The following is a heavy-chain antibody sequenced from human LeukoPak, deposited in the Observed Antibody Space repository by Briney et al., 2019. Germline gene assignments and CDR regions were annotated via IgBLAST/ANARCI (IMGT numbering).Heavy chain of an antibody. D-gene: IGHD5-24*01. CDR2: ITADGTE. CDR3: TTAPTRGWLPYFDY. CDR1: GFTFSDAW. V-gene: IGHV3-15*01. Sequence: GGSLRLSCAVSGFTFSDAWISWVRQAPGKGVEGVARITADGTEYYAAPVNARFTASRDDSKTTVYLQMNSLTTDDPAVYYCTTAPTRGWLPYFDYWDQGTVVTVSS. J-gene: IGHJ4*02.